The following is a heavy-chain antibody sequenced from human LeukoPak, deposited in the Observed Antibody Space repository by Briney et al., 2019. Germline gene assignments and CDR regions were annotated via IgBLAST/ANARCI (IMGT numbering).Heavy chain of an antibody. J-gene: IGHJ6*02. Sequence: SQTLSLTCAISGDSVSSNSAAWNWIRQSPSRGLEWLGRTYYRSKWYNDYAVSVKSRITINPDTSKNQISLQLNSVTPEDTAVYYCARDLSYYDFWSGYPHGVDVWGQGTTVTVSS. CDR1: GDSVSSNSAA. V-gene: IGHV6-1*01. CDR3: ARDLSYYDFWSGYPHGVDV. CDR2: TYYRSKWYN. D-gene: IGHD3-3*01.